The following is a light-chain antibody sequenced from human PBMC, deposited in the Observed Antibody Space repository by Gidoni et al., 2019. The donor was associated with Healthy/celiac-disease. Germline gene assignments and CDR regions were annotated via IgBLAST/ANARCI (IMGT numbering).Light chain of an antibody. Sequence: EIVMTQSPATLSVSPGERATLSCRASQSVSNNLAWYQQKPGQAPRLLIYGASTRATGIPARFSGSGSGTEFTLTISSLQSEDFAVYYCQQYNNWPPLTFXGXTKVEIK. CDR3: QQYNNWPPLT. CDR2: GAS. J-gene: IGKJ4*01. CDR1: QSVSNN. V-gene: IGKV3-15*01.